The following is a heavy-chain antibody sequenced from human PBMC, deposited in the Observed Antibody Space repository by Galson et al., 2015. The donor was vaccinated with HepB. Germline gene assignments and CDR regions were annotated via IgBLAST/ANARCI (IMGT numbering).Heavy chain of an antibody. Sequence: SLRLSCAASGFTFSSYGMHWVRQAPGKGLEWVAFIRYDGSNKYYADSVKGRFTISRDNSKNTLYLQMNSLRAEDTAVYYCAKDPPHSSGYYYASWYFDLWGRGTLGTVSS. CDR2: IRYDGSNK. D-gene: IGHD3-22*01. CDR3: AKDPPHSSGYYYASWYFDL. V-gene: IGHV3-30*02. CDR1: GFTFSSYG. J-gene: IGHJ2*01.